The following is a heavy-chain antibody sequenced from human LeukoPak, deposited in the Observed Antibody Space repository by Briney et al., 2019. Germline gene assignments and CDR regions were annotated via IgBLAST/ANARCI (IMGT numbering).Heavy chain of an antibody. CDR2: IYYSGST. CDR1: GGSISSSSYY. Sequence: SETLSLTCTVSGGSISSSSYYWGWIRQPPGKGLEWIGSIYYSGSTYYNPSLKSRVTISVDTSKNQFSLKLSSVTAADTAVYYCARELGVVAATGFYYYGTDVWGQGTTVTVSS. CDR3: ARELGVVAATGFYYYGTDV. D-gene: IGHD2-15*01. J-gene: IGHJ6*02. V-gene: IGHV4-39*02.